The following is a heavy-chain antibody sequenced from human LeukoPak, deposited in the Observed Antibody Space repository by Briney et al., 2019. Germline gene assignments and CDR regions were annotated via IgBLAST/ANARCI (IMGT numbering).Heavy chain of an antibody. D-gene: IGHD4-17*01. CDR3: AAVYGATTRYFDY. V-gene: IGHV1-58*01. CDR1: GFTFTSYA. J-gene: IGHJ4*02. CDR2: IAVGSGNT. Sequence: TSVKVSCKASGFTFTSYAVRWVRQARGQRLEWMGGIAVGSGNTNYAQKFQERVTIIRDMSTSTAYMELSSLRSEDTAVYYCAAVYGATTRYFDYWGQGTLVTVSS.